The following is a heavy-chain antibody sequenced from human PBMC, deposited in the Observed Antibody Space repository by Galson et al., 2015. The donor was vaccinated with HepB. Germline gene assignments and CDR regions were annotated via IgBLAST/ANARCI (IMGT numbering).Heavy chain of an antibody. D-gene: IGHD6-19*01. CDR2: ISYDGSNK. CDR3: AKDGGGSSGWYFDY. J-gene: IGHJ4*02. V-gene: IGHV3-30*18. Sequence: SLRLSCAASGFTFSSYGMHWVRQAPGKGLEWVAVISYDGSNKYYADSVKGRFTISRDNSKNTLYLQMNSLRAEDTAVYYCAKDGGGSSGWYFDYWGQGTLVTVSS. CDR1: GFTFSSYG.